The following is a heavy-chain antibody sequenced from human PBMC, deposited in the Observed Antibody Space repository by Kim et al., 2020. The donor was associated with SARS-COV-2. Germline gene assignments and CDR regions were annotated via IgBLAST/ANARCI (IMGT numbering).Heavy chain of an antibody. D-gene: IGHD5-18*01. CDR3: AKYPTAMSIRYYFDY. Sequence: GGSLRLSCAASGFTFSSYAMSWVRQAPGKGLEWVSAISGSGGSTYYADSVKGRFTISRDNSKNTLYLQMNSLRAEDTAVYYCAKYPTAMSIRYYFDYWGQGTLVTVSS. J-gene: IGHJ4*02. V-gene: IGHV3-23*01. CDR2: ISGSGGST. CDR1: GFTFSSYA.